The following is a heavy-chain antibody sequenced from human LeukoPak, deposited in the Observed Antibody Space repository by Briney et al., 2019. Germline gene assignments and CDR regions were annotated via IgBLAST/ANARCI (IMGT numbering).Heavy chain of an antibody. CDR1: GFIFSSYG. J-gene: IGHJ5*02. V-gene: IGHV3-33*06. Sequence: GGSVRLSCVASGFIFSSYGMHWVRQAPGKGLEWVGIIWYDGSNKDYADSVKGRFTISRDNSKNTLYLQMNTLRAEDTAVYYCVKDWTNEGFDPWGQGTLVTVSS. CDR3: VKDWTNEGFDP. CDR2: IWYDGSNK. D-gene: IGHD3/OR15-3a*01.